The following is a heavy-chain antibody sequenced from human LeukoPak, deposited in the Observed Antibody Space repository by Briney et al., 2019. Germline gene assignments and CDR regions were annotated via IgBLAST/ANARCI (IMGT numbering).Heavy chain of an antibody. Sequence: SETLSLTCAVYGGSFSGYYWSWIRQPPGKGLEWIREINHSGSTNYNPSLKSRVTISVDTSKNQFSLKLSSVTAADTAVYYCARIRGYSYALKKYGMDVWGQGTTVTVSS. J-gene: IGHJ6*02. CDR1: GGSFSGYY. V-gene: IGHV4-34*01. CDR3: ARIRGYSYALKKYGMDV. CDR2: INHSGST. D-gene: IGHD5-18*01.